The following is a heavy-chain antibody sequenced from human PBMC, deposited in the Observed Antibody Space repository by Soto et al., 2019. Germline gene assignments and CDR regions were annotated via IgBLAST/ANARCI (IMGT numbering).Heavy chain of an antibody. J-gene: IGHJ6*02. V-gene: IGHV3-21*01. CDR3: ARDRDYDILTGYSYYYGMDV. CDR2: ISSSSSYI. CDR1: VFTFSSYS. D-gene: IGHD3-9*01. Sequence: PGGSLRLSCAASVFTFSSYSMNWVRQAPGKGLEWVSSISSSSSYIYYADSVKGRFTISRDNAKNSLYLQMNSLRAEDTAVYYCARDRDYDILTGYSYYYGMDVWGQGTTVTVSS.